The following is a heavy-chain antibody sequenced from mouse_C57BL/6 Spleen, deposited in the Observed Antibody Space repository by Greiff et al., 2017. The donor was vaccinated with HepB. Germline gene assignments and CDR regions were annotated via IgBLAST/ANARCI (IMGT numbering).Heavy chain of an antibody. V-gene: IGHV1-69*01. J-gene: IGHJ4*01. CDR1: GYTFTSYW. D-gene: IGHD3-1*01. CDR2: IDPSDSYT. Sequence: VQLQQPGAELVMPGASVKLSCKASGYTFTSYWMHWVKQRPGQGLEWIGEIDPSDSYTNYNQKFKGKSTLTVDKSSSTAYMQLSSLTSEDTAVYYCARSGLLHAMDYWGQGTSVTASS. CDR3: ARSGLLHAMDY.